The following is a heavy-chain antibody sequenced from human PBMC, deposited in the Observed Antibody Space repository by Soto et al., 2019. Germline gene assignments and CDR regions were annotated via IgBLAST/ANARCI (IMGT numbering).Heavy chain of an antibody. Sequence: GASVNVSCKASGYTFTSYYMHWVRQAPGQGLEWMGIINPGGGSTSYAQKFQGRVTMTRDTSTSTAYMELSSLRSEDTAVYYCARDQGVLITFGGVIDSSSRFDYWGQGTLVTVS. D-gene: IGHD3-16*02. J-gene: IGHJ4*02. CDR2: INPGGGST. V-gene: IGHV1-46*03. CDR3: ARDQGVLITFGGVIDSSSRFDY. CDR1: GYTFTSYY.